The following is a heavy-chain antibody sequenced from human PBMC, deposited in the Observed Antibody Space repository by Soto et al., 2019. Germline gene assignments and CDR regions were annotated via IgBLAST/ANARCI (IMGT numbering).Heavy chain of an antibody. CDR2: ISGSGGST. J-gene: IGHJ6*02. CDR1: GFTFSSYA. D-gene: IGHD5-18*01. CDR3: AKVIAAMVYDYYYGMDV. Sequence: EVQLLESGGGLVQPGGSLRLSCAASGFTFSSYAMSWVRQAPGKGLEWVSAISGSGGSTDYADSVKGRFTISRDNSKNTLYLQMNSLRAEDTAVYYCAKVIAAMVYDYYYGMDVWGQGTTVTVSS. V-gene: IGHV3-23*01.